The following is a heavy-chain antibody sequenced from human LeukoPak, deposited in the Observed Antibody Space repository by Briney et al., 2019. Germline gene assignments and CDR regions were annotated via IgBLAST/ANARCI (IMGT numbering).Heavy chain of an antibody. CDR1: GFTFSSYW. D-gene: IGHD1-1*01. V-gene: IGHV3-7*01. CDR3: ARVDRSGTTGTTGYFGY. J-gene: IGHJ4*02. CDR2: IKQDGSEK. Sequence: PGGSLRLSCAASGFTFSSYWMSWVRQAPGKGLEWVANIKQDGSEKYYVDSVKGRFTISRDNAKNSLYLQMNSLRAEDTAVYYCARVDRSGTTGTTGYFGYWGQGTLVTVSS.